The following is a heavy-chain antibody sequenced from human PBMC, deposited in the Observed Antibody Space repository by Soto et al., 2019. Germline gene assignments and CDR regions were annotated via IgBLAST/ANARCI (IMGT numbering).Heavy chain of an antibody. V-gene: IGHV1-18*01. CDR2: ISPYNGDT. CDR3: ARGGISSSEGLDY. J-gene: IGHJ4*02. D-gene: IGHD6-13*01. Sequence: ASVKVSCKASGYTFTNHGISWVRQAPGEGLEWMGWISPYNGDTNNAQKFQGRVTMTTDTPTNTGFMELTRLTSDDTAVYYCARGGISSSEGLDYWGQGTMGTVSS. CDR1: GYTFTNHG.